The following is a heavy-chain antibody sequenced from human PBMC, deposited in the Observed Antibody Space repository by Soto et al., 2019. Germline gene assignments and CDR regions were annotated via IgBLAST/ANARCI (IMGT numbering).Heavy chain of an antibody. J-gene: IGHJ4*02. D-gene: IGHD3-10*01. V-gene: IGHV4-59*12. Sequence: PSETLSLTCTVSGDSISSYYWSWIRQPPGKGLEWIGYIYYTGSTNYNPSLKSRVTISVDTSKNQFSLKLSSVTAADTAVYYCARGRMMVRGYFDYWGQGALVTVSS. CDR3: ARGRMMVRGYFDY. CDR1: GDSISSYY. CDR2: IYYTGST.